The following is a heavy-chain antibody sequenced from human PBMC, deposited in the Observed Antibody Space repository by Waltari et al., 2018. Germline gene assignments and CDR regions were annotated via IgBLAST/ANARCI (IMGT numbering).Heavy chain of an antibody. D-gene: IGHD3-16*02. Sequence: QVQLVESGGGVVQPGGSLRLSCAASGFTFSSYGLHLVRQAPGKGLEWVAFIRYDGSNKYYADSVKGRFTISRDNSKNTLYLQMNSLRAEDTAVYYCAKDISDSNAFDIWGQGTMVTVSS. CDR1: GFTFSSYG. CDR2: IRYDGSNK. V-gene: IGHV3-30*02. CDR3: AKDISDSNAFDI. J-gene: IGHJ3*02.